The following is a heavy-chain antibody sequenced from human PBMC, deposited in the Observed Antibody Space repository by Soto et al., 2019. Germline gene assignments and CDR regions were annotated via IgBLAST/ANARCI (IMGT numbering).Heavy chain of an antibody. J-gene: IGHJ4*02. CDR2: VSTSGRST. CDR1: GFIFSEST. V-gene: IGHV3-64D*06. D-gene: IGHD2-15*01. CDR3: VKQAHGLDGVAFDY. Sequence: EVQLVESGGGLVKPGGSLRLSCVASGFIFSESTIYWVRQVPGKGLEAISAVSTSGRSTYYADSVKDRFTISRDNSKNTLFLQMGSLRPEDTAIYYCVKQAHGLDGVAFDYWGQGTQVTVAS.